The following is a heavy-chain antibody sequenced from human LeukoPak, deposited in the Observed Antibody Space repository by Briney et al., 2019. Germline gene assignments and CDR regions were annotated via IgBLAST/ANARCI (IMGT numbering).Heavy chain of an antibody. CDR2: IKSDGSST. V-gene: IGHV3-74*01. CDR3: AREHESIYYYDSSGYDY. CDR1: GFTFSSYW. J-gene: IGHJ4*02. D-gene: IGHD3-22*01. Sequence: GGSLRLSCAASGFTFSSYWMHWVRQAPGKGLVWVSRIKSDGSSTSYADSVKGRFTISRDNAKNTLYLQMNSLRAEDTAVYYCAREHESIYYYDSSGYDYWGQGTLVTVSS.